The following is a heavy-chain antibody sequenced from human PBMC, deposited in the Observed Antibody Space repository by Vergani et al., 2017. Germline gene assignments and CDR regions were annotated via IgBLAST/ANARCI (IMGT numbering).Heavy chain of an antibody. CDR1: GYTFTSYY. J-gene: IGHJ3*02. CDR2: INPSGGST. V-gene: IGHV1-46*01. Sequence: QVQLVQSGAEVKKPGASVKVSCKASGYTFTSYYMHWVRQAPGQGLEWMGIINPSGGSTSYAQKFQGRVTMTRDTSTSTVYMELNSLRAEDTAVYYCARVLLWFGDSPPDAFDIWGQGTMVTVSS. D-gene: IGHD3-10*01. CDR3: ARVLLWFGDSPPDAFDI.